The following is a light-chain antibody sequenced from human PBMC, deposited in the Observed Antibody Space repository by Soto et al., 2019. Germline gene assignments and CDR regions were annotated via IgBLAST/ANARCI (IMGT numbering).Light chain of an antibody. Sequence: QSALTQPASVSGSPGQSITISCTGTSSDVGSYEFVSWYQQHPGKAPKLMIYEGNKRPSGVSNRFSGSKSGYTASLTISGLRTEDEADYFCSSYAGSSTVLFGGGTKLTVL. CDR3: SSYAGSSTVL. J-gene: IGLJ2*01. CDR2: EGN. V-gene: IGLV2-23*01. CDR1: SSDVGSYEF.